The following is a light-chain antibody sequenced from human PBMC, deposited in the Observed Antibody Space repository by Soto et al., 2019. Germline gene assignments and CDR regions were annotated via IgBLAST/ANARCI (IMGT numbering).Light chain of an antibody. CDR2: GNN. J-gene: IGLJ2*01. V-gene: IGLV1-40*01. CDR3: QSYDSSLSAL. CDR1: SSNIGAGYD. Sequence: QSVLTQPPSVSGAPGQRVTISCTGSSSNIGAGYDVHWYQQLPGTAPKLLIYGNNNRPSGVPDRFSGSKSGTSASLAITGLQAEDEADYYCQSYDSSLSALFGGGTKRTVL.